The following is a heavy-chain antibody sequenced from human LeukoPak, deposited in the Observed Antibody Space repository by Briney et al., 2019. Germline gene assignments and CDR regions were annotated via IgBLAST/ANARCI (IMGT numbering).Heavy chain of an antibody. CDR3: ARRDPVNGYNLAGGPDY. D-gene: IGHD5-24*01. CDR1: GFTFSSYA. J-gene: IGHJ4*02. V-gene: IGHV3-30*04. CDR2: ISYDGSNK. Sequence: GGSLRLSCAASGFTFSSYAMHWVRQAPGKGLEWVAVISYDGSNKYYADSVKGRFTISRDNSKNTLYLQMNSLRAEDTAVYYCARRDPVNGYNLAGGPDYWGQGTLVTVSS.